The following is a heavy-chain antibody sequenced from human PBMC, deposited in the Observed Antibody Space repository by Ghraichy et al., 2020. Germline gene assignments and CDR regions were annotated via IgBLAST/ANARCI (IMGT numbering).Heavy chain of an antibody. Sequence: GGSLRLSCAASGFTFTVYWMNWVRRAPGKGLEWVANVNQDGSEKSYVDSVRGRFTISRDTAKNSVFLQMDSLRVEDTAVYYCARGFVGYFGIAVWGKGTTVTVSS. CDR3: ARGFVGYFGIAV. V-gene: IGHV3-7*04. J-gene: IGHJ6*04. CDR2: VNQDGSEK. CDR1: GFTFTVYW. D-gene: IGHD3-3*01.